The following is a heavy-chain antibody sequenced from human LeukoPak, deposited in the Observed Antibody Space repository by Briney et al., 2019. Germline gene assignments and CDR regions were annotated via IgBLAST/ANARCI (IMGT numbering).Heavy chain of an antibody. CDR3: AREEPAAINWFDP. Sequence: SVKVSCKASGGTFSSYAISWVRQAPGQGLEWMGGIIPIFGTANYAQKFQGRVTITADESTSTAYMELSSLRSEHTAVYYCAREEPAAINWFDPWGQGTLVTVSS. D-gene: IGHD2-2*02. J-gene: IGHJ5*02. CDR1: GGTFSSYA. CDR2: IIPIFGTA. V-gene: IGHV1-69*01.